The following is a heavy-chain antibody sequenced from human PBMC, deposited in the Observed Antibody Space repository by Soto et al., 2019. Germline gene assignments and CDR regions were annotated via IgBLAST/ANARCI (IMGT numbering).Heavy chain of an antibody. CDR1: GGSFSGYY. V-gene: IGHV4-34*01. CDR2: INHSGST. J-gene: IGHJ6*02. CDR3: ARDGWLRYYGMDV. D-gene: IGHD5-12*01. Sequence: PSETLSLTCAVYGGSFSGYYWSWIRQPPGKGLEWIGEINHSGSTNYNPSLKSRVTISVDTSKNQFSLKLSSVTAADTAVYYCARDGWLRYYGMDVWGQGTPATVSS.